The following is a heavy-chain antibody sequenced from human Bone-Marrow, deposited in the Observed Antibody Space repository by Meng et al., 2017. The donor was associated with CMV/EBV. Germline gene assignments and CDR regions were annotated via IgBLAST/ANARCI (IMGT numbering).Heavy chain of an antibody. CDR2: MNPNSGNT. Sequence: QVQSVQSGAEVKRPGSSVKVSCKASGYTFTSYDINSVRQAAGQGLEWMGWMNPNSGNTDYAQKFQGRVTMTRNISKSTAYMDLSSLRSEDTAVYYCATGVAAFEYWGQGTLVTVSS. V-gene: IGHV1-8*01. D-gene: IGHD6-19*01. J-gene: IGHJ4*02. CDR1: GYTFTSYD. CDR3: ATGVAAFEY.